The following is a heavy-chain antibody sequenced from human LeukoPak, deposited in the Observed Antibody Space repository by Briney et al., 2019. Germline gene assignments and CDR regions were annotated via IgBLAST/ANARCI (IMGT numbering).Heavy chain of an antibody. V-gene: IGHV3-23*01. Sequence: GGSLRLSCAASGFTFSSYAMSWVRQAPGKGLEWVSAISGSGGSTYYADSVKGRFTISRDNSKNTLYLQMNSLRAEDTAVYYCAKVHLRYFDRFIFDYWGQGTLVTVSS. CDR2: ISGSGGST. CDR1: GFTFSSYA. J-gene: IGHJ4*02. D-gene: IGHD3-9*01. CDR3: AKVHLRYFDRFIFDY.